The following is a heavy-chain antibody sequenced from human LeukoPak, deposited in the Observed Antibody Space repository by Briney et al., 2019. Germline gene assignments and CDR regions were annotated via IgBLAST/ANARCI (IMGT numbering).Heavy chain of an antibody. CDR1: GYTFTSYY. CDR3: ARPVLRYFDWQGGWYDY. J-gene: IGHJ4*02. V-gene: IGHV1-46*01. Sequence: ASVKVSCKASGYTFTSYYMHWVRQAPGQGLEWMGIINPSGGSTSYAQKFQGRVTMTRDTSISTAYMELSRLRSDDTAVYYCARPVLRYFDWQGGWYDYWGQGTLVTVSS. CDR2: INPSGGST. D-gene: IGHD3-9*01.